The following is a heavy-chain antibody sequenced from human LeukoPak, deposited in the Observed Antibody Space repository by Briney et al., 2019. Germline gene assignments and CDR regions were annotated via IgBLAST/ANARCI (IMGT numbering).Heavy chain of an antibody. CDR1: GGSFSGYY. J-gene: IGHJ4*02. Sequence: SETLSLTCAVYGGSFSGYYWSWIRQPPGKGLWWIGEINHSGRTNYNPSLKSRVTISVDTSKNQFSLKMSSVTGADTAVYYCARGGAWRRGFDYWGQGTLVTVSS. D-gene: IGHD3-10*01. CDR2: INHSGRT. V-gene: IGHV4-34*01. CDR3: ARGGAWRRGFDY.